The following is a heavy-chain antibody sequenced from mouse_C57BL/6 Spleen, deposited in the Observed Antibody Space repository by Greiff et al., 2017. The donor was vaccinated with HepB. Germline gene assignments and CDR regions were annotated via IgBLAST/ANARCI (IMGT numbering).Heavy chain of an antibody. V-gene: IGHV5-4*01. D-gene: IGHD2-1*01. CDR1: GFTFSSYA. CDR2: ISDGGSYT. J-gene: IGHJ2*01. CDR3: ARETGSTMVPFDY. Sequence: EVMLVESGGGLVKPGGSLKLSCAASGFTFSSYAMSWVRQTPEKRLEWVATISDGGSYTYYPDNVKGRFTISRDNAKNNLYLQMSHLKSEDTAMYYCARETGSTMVPFDYWGQGTTLTVSS.